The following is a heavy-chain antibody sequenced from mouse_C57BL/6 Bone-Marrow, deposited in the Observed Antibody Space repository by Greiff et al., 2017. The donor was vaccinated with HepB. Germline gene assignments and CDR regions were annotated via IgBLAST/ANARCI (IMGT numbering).Heavy chain of an antibody. Sequence: EVQRVESGAELVRPGSSVKMSCKTSGYTFTSYGINWVKQRPGQGLEWIGYIYIGNGYTEYNEKFKGKATLTSDTSSSTAYMQLSSLTSEDSAIYFCAREFYYGSSYLGYFDVWGTGTTVTVSS. CDR3: AREFYYGSSYLGYFDV. D-gene: IGHD1-1*01. CDR2: IYIGNGYT. J-gene: IGHJ1*03. CDR1: GYTFTSYG. V-gene: IGHV1-58*01.